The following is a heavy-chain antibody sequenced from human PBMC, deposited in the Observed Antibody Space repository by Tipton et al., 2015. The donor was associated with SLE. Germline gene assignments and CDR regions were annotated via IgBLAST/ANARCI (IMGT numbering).Heavy chain of an antibody. V-gene: IGHV4-38-2*01. J-gene: IGHJ4*02. D-gene: IGHD1-14*01. Sequence: TLSLTCAVSGYSISSGYYWGWVRQSPVKGLEWLGIVYRTASYNPSLKSRVTVSVETSKNEVSLKLNSVTASDTAVYYCVSGVGNTGRFHYWGQGALVTVSS. CDR2: VYRTA. CDR3: VSGVGNTGRFHY. CDR1: GYSISSGYY.